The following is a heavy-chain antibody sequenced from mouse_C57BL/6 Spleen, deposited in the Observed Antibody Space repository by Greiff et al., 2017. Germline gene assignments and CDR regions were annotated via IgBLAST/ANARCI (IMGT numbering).Heavy chain of an antibody. CDR2: IDPSDSET. V-gene: IGHV1-52*01. CDR1: GYTFTSYW. J-gene: IGHJ1*03. Sequence: VKLQQPGAELVRPGSSVKLSCKASGYTFTSYWMHWVKQRPIQGLEWIGNIDPSDSETHYNQKFKDKATLTVDKSSSTAYMQLSSLTSEDSAVYYCASRDSDWYFDVWGTGTTVTVSS. D-gene: IGHD3-1*01. CDR3: ASRDSDWYFDV.